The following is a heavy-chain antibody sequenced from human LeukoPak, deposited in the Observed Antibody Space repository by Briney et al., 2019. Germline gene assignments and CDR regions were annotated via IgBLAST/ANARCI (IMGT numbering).Heavy chain of an antibody. V-gene: IGHV3-7*01. CDR1: GFIFSNYW. D-gene: IGHD1-26*01. CDR3: ATGAGAIDY. CDR2: IKQDGSEK. J-gene: IGHJ4*02. Sequence: GGSLRLSCAASGFIFSNYWMTWVRQAPGKGLEWEANIKQDGSEKYYVDSVKGRFTISRDNAKNSLYLQMNSLRAEDTAVYYCATGAGAIDYWGQGTLVTVSS.